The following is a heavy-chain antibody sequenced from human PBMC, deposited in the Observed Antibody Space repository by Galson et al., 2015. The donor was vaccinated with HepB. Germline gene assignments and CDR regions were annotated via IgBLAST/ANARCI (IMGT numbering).Heavy chain of an antibody. D-gene: IGHD1-26*01. J-gene: IGHJ4*02. V-gene: IGHV3-23*01. CDR1: GFTFSSYA. CDR3: AKDMATLVGAHDY. Sequence: SLRLSCAASGFTFSSYAMSRVRQAPGKGLEWVSAIGGSGGSTYYADSVKGRFTISRDNSKNTLYLQMNSLRAEDTAVYYCAKDMATLVGAHDYWGQGTLVTVSS. CDR2: IGGSGGST.